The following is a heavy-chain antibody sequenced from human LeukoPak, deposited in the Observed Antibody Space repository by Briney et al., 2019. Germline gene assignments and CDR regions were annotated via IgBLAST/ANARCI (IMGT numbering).Heavy chain of an antibody. D-gene: IGHD6-19*01. CDR2: INGGGNTT. CDR1: GFAFSTFA. J-gene: IGHJ6*03. Sequence: GGSLRLSCAASGFAFSTFAMGWVRQSPGKGLEWLSTINGGGNTTFYADSVKGRFTISRDNSKNTLYLHMDSLRPDDTAIYYCTKELHVAVAVADYYYFYMYLWCRGTAVTVSS. V-gene: IGHV3-23*01. CDR3: TKELHVAVAVADYYYFYMYL.